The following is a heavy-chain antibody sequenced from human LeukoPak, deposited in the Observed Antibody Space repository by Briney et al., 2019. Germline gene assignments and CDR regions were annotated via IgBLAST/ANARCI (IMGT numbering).Heavy chain of an antibody. CDR3: ARRPYHYHGLDV. V-gene: IGHV4-59*08. CDR1: GDSISIYY. Sequence: SETLSLTCSVSGDSISIYYWNWIRQSPGKGLEWIGYFFYTGSTNYNPSLKSRVHMSVDTSMNQVSLTLRSVTAADTAVYYCARRPYHYHGLDVWGPGTTVIVSS. J-gene: IGHJ6*02. CDR2: FFYTGST.